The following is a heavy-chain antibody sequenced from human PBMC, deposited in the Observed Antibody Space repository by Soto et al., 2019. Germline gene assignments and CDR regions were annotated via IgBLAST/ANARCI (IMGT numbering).Heavy chain of an antibody. D-gene: IGHD3-3*02. CDR2: INPDSGDT. V-gene: IGHV1-2*02. J-gene: IGHJ6*02. Sequence: VKVSCKASGYTFTGQYMHWVRQAPGQGLEWMGWINPDSGDTKYAQKFQGRVTMTRDTSISTVYMELSRLKSDDTAVYYCARDRGNMVAIFHHYYGMDVWGQGTTVTVSS. CDR1: GYTFTGQY. CDR3: ARDRGNMVAIFHHYYGMDV.